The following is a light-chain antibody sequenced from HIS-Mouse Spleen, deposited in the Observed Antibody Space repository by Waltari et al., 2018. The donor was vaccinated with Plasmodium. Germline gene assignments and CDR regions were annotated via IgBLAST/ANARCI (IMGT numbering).Light chain of an antibody. CDR1: QSVSSN. CDR2: GAS. V-gene: IGKV3-15*01. CDR3: QQYKNWSFT. J-gene: IGKJ3*01. Sequence: EIVMTQSPATLSVSPGERATLSCRASQSVSSNLAWYQQKPGQAPRLLIYGASTRATGIQTRCSGSGYGPEFTHTISSLQSEDFAVYYCQQYKNWSFTYGPGTKVDIK.